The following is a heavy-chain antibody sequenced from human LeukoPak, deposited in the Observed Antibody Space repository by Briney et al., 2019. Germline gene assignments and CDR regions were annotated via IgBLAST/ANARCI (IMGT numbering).Heavy chain of an antibody. CDR3: AKGGSSGYYYEDY. Sequence: TGGSLRLSCAASGFTFDDYAMHWVRQAPGKGLEGVSLISGDGGSTYYADSVKCRFTISRDNSKNSMYLKMNSLRTEDTALYYCAKGGSSGYYYEDYWGQGTLVTVSS. D-gene: IGHD3-22*01. V-gene: IGHV3-43*02. J-gene: IGHJ4*02. CDR1: GFTFDDYA. CDR2: ISGDGGST.